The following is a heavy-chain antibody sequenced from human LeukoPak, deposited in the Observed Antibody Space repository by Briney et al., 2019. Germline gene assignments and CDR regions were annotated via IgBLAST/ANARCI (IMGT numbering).Heavy chain of an antibody. V-gene: IGHV3-74*01. D-gene: IGHD6-19*01. CDR1: GFTFDYYW. Sequence: GGSLRLSCAASGFTFDYYWMHWVRQAPGKGLMWVSRINTDGSNTHYADSVKGRFTISRDNAKNTLYLQMNSLRAEDTAVYYCARGVQWLPPDYWGQGSLVTVSS. J-gene: IGHJ4*02. CDR2: INTDGSNT. CDR3: ARGVQWLPPDY.